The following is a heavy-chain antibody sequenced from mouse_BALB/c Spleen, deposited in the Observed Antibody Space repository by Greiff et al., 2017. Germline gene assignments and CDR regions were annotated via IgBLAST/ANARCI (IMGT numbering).Heavy chain of an antibody. Sequence: EVMLVESGGGLVKPGGSLKLSCAASGFTFSDYYMYWVRQTPEKRLEWVATISDGGSYTYYPDSVKGRFTISRDNAKNNLYLQMSSLKSEDTAMYYCARALYYRYAGDAMDYWGQGTSVTVSS. D-gene: IGHD2-14*01. CDR1: GFTFSDYY. CDR2: ISDGGSYT. CDR3: ARALYYRYAGDAMDY. J-gene: IGHJ4*01. V-gene: IGHV5-4*02.